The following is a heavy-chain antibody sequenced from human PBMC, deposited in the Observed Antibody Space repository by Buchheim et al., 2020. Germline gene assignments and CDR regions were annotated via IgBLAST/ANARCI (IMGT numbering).Heavy chain of an antibody. J-gene: IGHJ4*02. V-gene: IGHV4-34*01. CDR2: INHSGST. D-gene: IGHD6-19*01. CDR3: ARGWGKQWLVQRGFDY. Sequence: QVQLQQWGAGLLKPSETLSLTCAVYGGSFSGYYWSWIRQPPGKGLEWIGEINHSGSTNYNPPLKSRVNISVDTSKHQFSLKLSSVTAADTAVYYCARGWGKQWLVQRGFDYWGQGTL. CDR1: GGSFSGYY.